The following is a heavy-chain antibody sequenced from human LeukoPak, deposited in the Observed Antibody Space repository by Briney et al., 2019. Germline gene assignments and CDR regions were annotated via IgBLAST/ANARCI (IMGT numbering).Heavy chain of an antibody. CDR1: GFTFSSCS. J-gene: IGHJ5*02. CDR2: ISSSSSYI. CDR3: ARDLDRYDILTGTVFDP. Sequence: GGSLRLSCAASGFTFSSCSMNWVRQAPGKGLEWVASISSSSSYIYYADAVKGRFTISRDNAKNSLYLQMNSLRAEDTAVYYCARDLDRYDILTGTVFDPWGQGTLVTVSS. V-gene: IGHV3-21*01. D-gene: IGHD3-9*01.